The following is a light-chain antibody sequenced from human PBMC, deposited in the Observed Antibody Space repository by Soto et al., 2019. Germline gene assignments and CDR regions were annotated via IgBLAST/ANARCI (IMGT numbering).Light chain of an antibody. CDR2: EVS. V-gene: IGLV2-14*01. CDR3: CSKTNIITYI. J-gene: IGLJ1*01. CDR1: SSDIGGYNY. Sequence: QSALSQPASVSGSPGQSITFSCTGTSSDIGGYNYVSWYQHHPGEAPKLIIYEVSNRPSGVSNRFSGSKSGNTASLTISGLQADDEADYYCCSKTNIITYIFGSGTKLTVL.